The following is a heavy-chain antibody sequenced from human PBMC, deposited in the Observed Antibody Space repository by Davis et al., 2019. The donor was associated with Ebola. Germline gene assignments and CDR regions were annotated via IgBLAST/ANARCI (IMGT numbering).Heavy chain of an antibody. J-gene: IGHJ3*02. CDR3: ARRVVVIASDAFDI. CDR1: GYTFTSYG. V-gene: IGHV1-18*01. CDR2: ISAYNGNT. Sequence: ASVKVSCKASGYTFTSYGISWVRQAPGQGLEWMGWISAYNGNTNYAQKLQGRVTMTTDTSTSTAYMELRSLRSEDTAVYYCARRVVVIASDAFDIWGQGTMVTVSS. D-gene: IGHD2-21*01.